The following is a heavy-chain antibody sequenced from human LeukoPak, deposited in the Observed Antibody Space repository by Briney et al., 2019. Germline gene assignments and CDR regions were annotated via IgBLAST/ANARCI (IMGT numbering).Heavy chain of an antibody. CDR1: GGSISSYY. D-gene: IGHD1-14*01. Sequence: SETLSLTCTVSGGSISSYYWSWIRQPPGKGLEWIGYIYYSGGTNYNPSIKSRVTISVDTSKNQFSMKLSSVTAADTAVYYCARIWYGYYYYYMDVWGKGTTVTVSS. CDR2: IYYSGGT. CDR3: ARIWYGYYYYYMDV. V-gene: IGHV4-59*12. J-gene: IGHJ6*03.